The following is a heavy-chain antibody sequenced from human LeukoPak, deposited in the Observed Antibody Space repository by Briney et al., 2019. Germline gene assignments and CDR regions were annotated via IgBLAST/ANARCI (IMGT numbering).Heavy chain of an antibody. CDR1: GGSINSYY. CDR2: IYDSGST. D-gene: IGHD5-18*01. CDR3: ARGGGGYSYGSIYYYMDV. J-gene: IGHJ6*03. Sequence: SETLSLTCTVSGGSINSYYWSWIRQPPGKGLEWIGYIYDSGSTNYNPSLKSRVTISVDTSKNQFSLKLSSVTAADTAVYYCARGGGGYSYGSIYYYMDVWGKGTTVTVSS. V-gene: IGHV4-59*12.